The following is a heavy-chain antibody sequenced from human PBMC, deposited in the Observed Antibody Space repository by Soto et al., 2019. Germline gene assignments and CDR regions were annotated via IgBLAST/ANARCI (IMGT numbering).Heavy chain of an antibody. CDR2: IYRTGSP. CDR3: ASRDPGTSVDY. V-gene: IGHV4-4*02. Sequence: QVQLQESGPGLVKPSGTLSLTCAVSGGSFTSNNWWTWVRQPPGQGLGWIGEIYRTGSPHYNPSLKSRVTISLAKSENPFSLKVTSLTAADTAVYYCASRDPGTSVDYWGQGTLVTVSS. CDR1: GGSFTSNNW. D-gene: IGHD1-7*01. J-gene: IGHJ4*02.